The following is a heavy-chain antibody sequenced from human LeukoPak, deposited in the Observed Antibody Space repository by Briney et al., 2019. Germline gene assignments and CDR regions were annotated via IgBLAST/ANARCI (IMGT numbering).Heavy chain of an antibody. D-gene: IGHD3-22*01. CDR2: ISGSGGST. J-gene: IGHJ4*02. CDR3: AKDRSYDSSGLFDY. Sequence: EGSLRLSCAASGFTFSSYAMSWVRQAPGKGLEWVSAISGSGGSTYYADSVKGRFTISRDTSKNTLYLQMNSLRAEDTAVYYCAKDRSYDSSGLFDYWGQGTLVTVSS. V-gene: IGHV3-23*01. CDR1: GFTFSSYA.